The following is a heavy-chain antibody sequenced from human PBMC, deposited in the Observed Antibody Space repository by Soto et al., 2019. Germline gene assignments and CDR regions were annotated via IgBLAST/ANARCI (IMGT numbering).Heavy chain of an antibody. D-gene: IGHD3-9*01. CDR2: IYDSVNT. Sequence: KSSETLSLTCTVSGDSLSSGGHYWSWIRQHPGKGLEWIGHIYDSVNTYYSPSLRSRVTISADMSKNQFSLNLRSVTAADTAVCYCARVDHRGYFAILTDYWGQGTLVT. CDR3: ARVDHRGYFAILTDY. J-gene: IGHJ4*02. V-gene: IGHV4-31*03. CDR1: GDSLSSGGHY.